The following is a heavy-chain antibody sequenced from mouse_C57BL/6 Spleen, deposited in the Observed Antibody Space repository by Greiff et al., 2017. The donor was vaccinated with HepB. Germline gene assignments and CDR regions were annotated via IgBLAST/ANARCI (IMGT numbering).Heavy chain of an antibody. Sequence: QVQLQQPGAELVKPGASVKLSCKASGYTFTSYWMQWVKQRPGQGLEWIGEIDPSDSYTNYNQKFKGKATLTVDPSSSTAYMQLSSLTSEDSAVYYCARGRVTTDGFAYWGQGTLVTVSA. CDR3: ARGRVTTDGFAY. V-gene: IGHV1-50*01. CDR1: GYTFTSYW. J-gene: IGHJ3*01. CDR2: IDPSDSYT. D-gene: IGHD2-12*01.